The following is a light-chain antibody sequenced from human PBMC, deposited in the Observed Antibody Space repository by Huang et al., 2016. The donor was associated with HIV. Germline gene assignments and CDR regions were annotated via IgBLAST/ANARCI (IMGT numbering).Light chain of an antibody. J-gene: IGKJ2*01. CDR2: WAS. CDR3: HQYYNTPYT. CDR1: QSVLDNSNNKNC. V-gene: IGKV4-1*01. Sequence: DIVMTQSPDSLAVSLGERATINCKSSQSVLDNSNNKNCLACLQQKPGQPPKLLIYWASSREAGVPDRFSGSGSGTDFTLTISSLQAEDVAVYYCHQYYNTPYTFGQGTKLEIK.